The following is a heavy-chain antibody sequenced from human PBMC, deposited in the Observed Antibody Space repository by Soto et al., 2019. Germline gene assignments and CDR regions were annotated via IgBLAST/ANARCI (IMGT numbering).Heavy chain of an antibody. V-gene: IGHV3-23*01. D-gene: IGHD3-3*01. CDR2: ISGSGTNT. CDR3: AKDEECPTWRGYFGS. Sequence: PGESLKISFAASGFTFSNFVMTWARQAPVEGLEWVSGISGSGTNTYYAESVKGRFTVSRDNSKETLFLHIASLKTDDTYVYYCAKDEECPTWRGYFGSWGQGTLVTVSS. CDR1: GFTFSNFV. J-gene: IGHJ4*02.